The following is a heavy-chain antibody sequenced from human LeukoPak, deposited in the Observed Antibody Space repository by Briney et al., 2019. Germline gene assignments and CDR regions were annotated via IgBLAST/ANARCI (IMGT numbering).Heavy chain of an antibody. J-gene: IGHJ4*02. V-gene: IGHV3-23*01. CDR2: ISGSGGST. CDR1: GFTFDDYG. CDR3: ASSSGWYNSFDY. Sequence: GGSLRLSCAASGFTFDDYGMSWVRQAPGKGLEWVSAISGSGGSTYYADSVKGRFTISRDNSKNTLFLQMNSLRAEDTAVYYCASSSGWYNSFDYWGLGTLVTVSS. D-gene: IGHD6-19*01.